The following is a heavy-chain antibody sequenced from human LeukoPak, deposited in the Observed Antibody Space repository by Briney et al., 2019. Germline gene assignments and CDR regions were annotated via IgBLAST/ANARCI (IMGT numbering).Heavy chain of an antibody. Sequence: PGGSLRLSCAASGFTFSSYAMSWVRQAPGKGLEWVSGISGSGGSTYYADSVKGRFTISRDNAKNSLYLQMNSLRAEDTALYYCAKGPSGKYYYYYYMDVWGKGTTVTVSS. D-gene: IGHD1-26*01. V-gene: IGHV3-23*01. CDR2: ISGSGGST. CDR1: GFTFSSYA. J-gene: IGHJ6*03. CDR3: AKGPSGKYYYYYYMDV.